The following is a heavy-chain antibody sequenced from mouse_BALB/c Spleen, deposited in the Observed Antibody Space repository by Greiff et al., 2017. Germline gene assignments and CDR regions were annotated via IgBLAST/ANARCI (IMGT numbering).Heavy chain of an antibody. J-gene: IGHJ4*01. V-gene: IGHV1-14*01. CDR2: INPYNDGT. Sequence: EVQLVESGPELVKPGASVKMSCKASGYTFTSYVMHWVKQKPGQGLEWIGYINPYNDGTKYNEKFKGKATLTSDKSSSTAYMELSSLTSEDSAVYYCAKGGNYDYAMDYWGQGTSVTVSS. CDR3: AKGGNYDYAMDY. CDR1: GYTFTSYV. D-gene: IGHD2-1*01.